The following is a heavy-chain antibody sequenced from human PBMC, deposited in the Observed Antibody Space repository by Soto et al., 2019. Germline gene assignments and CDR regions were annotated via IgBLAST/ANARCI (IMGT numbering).Heavy chain of an antibody. D-gene: IGHD4-17*01. J-gene: IGHJ6*02. CDR3: ATHPTVSYYYYGMDV. CDR1: GGSISSSNW. Sequence: QVQLQESGPGLVKPSGTLSLTCAVSGGSISSSNWWSWVRQPPGKGLEWIGDIYHSGSTNYNPSLKSRVTISVNKPKNQFSLKLSSVTAADTAVYYCATHPTVSYYYYGMDVWGQGTTVTVSS. V-gene: IGHV4-4*02. CDR2: IYHSGST.